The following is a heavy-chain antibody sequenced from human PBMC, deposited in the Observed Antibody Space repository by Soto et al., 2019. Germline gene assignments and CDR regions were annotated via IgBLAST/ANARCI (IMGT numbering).Heavy chain of an antibody. CDR1: GYTFTSYD. V-gene: IGHV1-8*01. D-gene: IGHD3-10*01. CDR3: ARGIAPLWFGAHYYGMDV. Sequence: QVQLVQSGAEVKKPGASVKVSCKASGYTFTSYDINWVRQATGQGLEWMGWMNPNSGNTGYAQKFQGRVTMNRNTSISTAYMELSSLRSEDTAVYYCARGIAPLWFGAHYYGMDVWGQGTTVTVSS. CDR2: MNPNSGNT. J-gene: IGHJ6*02.